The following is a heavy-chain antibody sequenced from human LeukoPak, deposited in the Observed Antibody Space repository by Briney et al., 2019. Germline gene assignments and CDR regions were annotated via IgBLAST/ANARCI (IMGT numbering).Heavy chain of an antibody. Sequence: SETLSLTCAVSGYSISSGYYWGWVRQPPGKGVEWIGNIYHSGTTYYHPSLKSRVTISVDTSKNQFSLKLTSVTAADTAVYYCARQRHIVAVPGSFDIWGQGTMVTVSS. CDR1: GYSISSGYY. CDR2: IYHSGTT. CDR3: ARQRHIVAVPGSFDI. V-gene: IGHV4-38-2*01. D-gene: IGHD2-2*01. J-gene: IGHJ3*02.